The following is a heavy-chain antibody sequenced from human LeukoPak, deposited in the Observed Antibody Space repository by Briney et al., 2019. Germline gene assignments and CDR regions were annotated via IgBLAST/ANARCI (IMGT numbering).Heavy chain of an antibody. Sequence: GGSLRLSCAASGFTFSSYAMHWVRQAPGKGLEWVAVISYDGSNKYYADSVKGRFTISRDNSKNTLYLQMNSLRTEDTAVYYCARGIVVVVTATSNWFDPWGQGTLVTVSS. CDR1: GFTFSSYA. CDR2: ISYDGSNK. D-gene: IGHD2-15*01. CDR3: ARGIVVVVTATSNWFDP. J-gene: IGHJ5*02. V-gene: IGHV3-30*04.